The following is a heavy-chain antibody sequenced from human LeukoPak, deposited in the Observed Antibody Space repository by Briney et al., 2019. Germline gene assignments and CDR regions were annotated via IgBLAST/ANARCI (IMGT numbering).Heavy chain of an antibody. CDR1: GYTFTSYD. Sequence: ASVTVSCKASGYTFTSYDINWVRQAAGQGLEWMGWMNPNSGNTDYAQKFQGRVTITRNTSISTAYMELSSLRSEDTAVYYCARGHPLYNWNEHNDYWGQGTLVTVSS. CDR3: ARGHPLYNWNEHNDY. CDR2: MNPNSGNT. D-gene: IGHD1-1*01. V-gene: IGHV1-8*01. J-gene: IGHJ4*02.